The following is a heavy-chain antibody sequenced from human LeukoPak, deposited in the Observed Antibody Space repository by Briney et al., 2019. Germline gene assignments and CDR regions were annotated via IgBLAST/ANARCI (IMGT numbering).Heavy chain of an antibody. CDR1: GFTFVDYA. CDR2: FSWKSGSI. Sequence: GGSLRLSCPASGFTFVDYAMHWVRQAPGRGLEWVYGFSWKSGSIGYAHSVKGRFTIPRDNAKNSLYLQMNSLRAEDTALYYCAKDKKLAARGYFDYWVRGTLATVSS. CDR3: AKDKKLAARGYFDY. V-gene: IGHV3-9*01. J-gene: IGHJ4*02. D-gene: IGHD6-6*01.